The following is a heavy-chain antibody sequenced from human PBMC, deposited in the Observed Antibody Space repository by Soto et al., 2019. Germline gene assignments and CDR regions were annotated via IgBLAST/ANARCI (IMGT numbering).Heavy chain of an antibody. Sequence: SVKVSCKASGGTFSSYAISWVRQAPGQGLEWMGGIIPIFGTANYAQKFRGRVTITADKSTSTAYMELSSLRSEDTAVYYCARGTYGYYYGMDVWGQGTTVTVSS. CDR1: GGTFSSYA. J-gene: IGHJ6*02. CDR2: IIPIFGTA. V-gene: IGHV1-69*06. CDR3: ARGTYGYYYGMDV. D-gene: IGHD3-16*01.